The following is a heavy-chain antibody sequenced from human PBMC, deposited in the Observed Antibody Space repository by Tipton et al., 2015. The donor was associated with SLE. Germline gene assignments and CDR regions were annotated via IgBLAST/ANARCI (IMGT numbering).Heavy chain of an antibody. Sequence: SLRLSCAASGFMFSNYGMNWVRQAPGKGLEWVSSISASGGRTYYADSVKGRFTISRDNSKNMVNLQMNSLRAEDTAVYYCAKDSPPVEYSSMYYFDYWGQGTLVTVSS. J-gene: IGHJ4*02. D-gene: IGHD2-2*01. CDR2: ISASGGRT. CDR1: GFMFSNYG. CDR3: AKDSPPVEYSSMYYFDY. V-gene: IGHV3-23*01.